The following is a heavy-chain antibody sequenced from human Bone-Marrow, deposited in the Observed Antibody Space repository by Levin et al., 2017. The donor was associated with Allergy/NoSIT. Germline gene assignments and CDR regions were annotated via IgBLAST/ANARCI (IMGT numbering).Heavy chain of an antibody. CDR1: GFTFSSNG. J-gene: IGHJ4*02. CDR2: ISGSSGTT. CDR3: ARSYCSGGTCYRLYDY. Sequence: GGSLRLSCAASGFTFSSNGMSWVRQAPGKGLEWVSAISGSSGTTLYADSVKGRFTVSRDNSKNTLYLHMNSLRAEDTAVYFCARSYCSGGTCYRLYDYWGQGTLVTVSS. D-gene: IGHD2-15*01. V-gene: IGHV3-23*01.